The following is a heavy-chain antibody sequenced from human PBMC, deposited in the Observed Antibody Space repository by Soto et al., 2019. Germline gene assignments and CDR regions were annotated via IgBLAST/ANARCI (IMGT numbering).Heavy chain of an antibody. Sequence: ASVKVSFKVSLYTLTQLSMHWVLQAPGKGLEGVGGFDPEDGETIYAQKFQGRVTMTEDTSTDTAYMELSSLRSEDTAVYYCAADGGIPNSGSYWNWFDPWGQGTLVTVSS. CDR2: FDPEDGET. V-gene: IGHV1-24*01. CDR1: LYTLTQLS. J-gene: IGHJ5*02. CDR3: AADGGIPNSGSYWNWFDP. D-gene: IGHD1-26*01.